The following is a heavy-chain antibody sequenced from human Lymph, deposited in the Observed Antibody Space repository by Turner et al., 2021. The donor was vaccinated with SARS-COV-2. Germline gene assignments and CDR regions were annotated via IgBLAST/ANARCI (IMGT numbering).Heavy chain of an antibody. J-gene: IGHJ2*01. CDR1: GGSFSGYY. V-gene: IGHV4-34*01. CDR2: INHTGST. Sequence: QVQLQQWGAGLLKTSETLSLPCAVYGGSFSGYYWSWIRQPPGKGLEWIGEINHTGSTNYNPSLKSRVTISVDTSKNQFSLKLSSVTAADTAVYYCARVWVRWWYFDLWGRGTLVTVSS. CDR3: ARVWVRWWYFDL. D-gene: IGHD7-27*01.